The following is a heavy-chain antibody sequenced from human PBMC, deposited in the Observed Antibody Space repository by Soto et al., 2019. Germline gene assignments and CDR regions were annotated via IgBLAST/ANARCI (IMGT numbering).Heavy chain of an antibody. D-gene: IGHD3-22*01. V-gene: IGHV4-59*01. CDR1: GGSISSYY. CDR3: ASGSRYYYDSSGYYNY. J-gene: IGHJ4*02. Sequence: QVQLQGSGPGLVKPSETLSLTCTVSGGSISSYYWSWIRQPPGKGLEWIGYIYYSGSTNYNPSLKSRVTISVDTSKNQFSLKLSSVTAADTAVYYCASGSRYYYDSSGYYNYWGQGTLVTVSS. CDR2: IYYSGST.